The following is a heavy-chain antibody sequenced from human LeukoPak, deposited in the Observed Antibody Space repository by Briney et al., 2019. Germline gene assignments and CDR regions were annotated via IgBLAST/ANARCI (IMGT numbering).Heavy chain of an antibody. V-gene: IGHV4-39*01. D-gene: IGHD3-9*01. CDR3: ARGMSGYTYYFDY. CDR1: GGSISSSSYY. CDR2: IYYSGST. Sequence: SETLSLTCTVSGGSISSSSYYWGWIRQPPGKGLEWIGSIYYSGSTYYNPSLKSRVTISVDTSKNQFSLKLSSVTAADTAVYYCARGMSGYTYYFDYWGQGTLVTVSS. J-gene: IGHJ4*02.